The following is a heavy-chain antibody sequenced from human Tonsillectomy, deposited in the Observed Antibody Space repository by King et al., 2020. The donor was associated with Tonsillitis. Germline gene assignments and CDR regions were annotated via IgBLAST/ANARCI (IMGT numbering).Heavy chain of an antibody. Sequence: VQLVESGGGLVKPGGSLRLSCAASGFTFSTYSMNWVRQAPGKGLEWVSSISSMTSSIYYAETVKGRFTISRDNAKKSLYLQMNSLRAEDTAVYYCATSGLADYFIDYWGQGTLVTVSS. CDR1: GFTFSTYS. J-gene: IGHJ4*02. V-gene: IGHV3-21*01. D-gene: IGHD2/OR15-2a*01. CDR3: ATSGLADYFIDY. CDR2: ISSMTSSI.